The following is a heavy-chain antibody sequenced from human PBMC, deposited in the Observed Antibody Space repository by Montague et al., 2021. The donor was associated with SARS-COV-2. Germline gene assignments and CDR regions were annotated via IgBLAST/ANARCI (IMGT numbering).Heavy chain of an antibody. CDR2: IYYSGST. Sequence: SETLSLTCTVSGGSISSYYWSWIRQPPGKGLEWIGYIYYSGSTNYNPSLKSRVTISVDTSKNQFSLKLSSVTAADTAVYFCARITEVVPFDFWGQGTLVSVSS. CDR1: GGSISSYY. J-gene: IGHJ4*02. D-gene: IGHD2-15*01. V-gene: IGHV4-59*01. CDR3: ARITEVVPFDF.